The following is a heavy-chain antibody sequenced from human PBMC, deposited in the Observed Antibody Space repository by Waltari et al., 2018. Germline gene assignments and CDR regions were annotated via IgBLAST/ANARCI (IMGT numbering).Heavy chain of an antibody. CDR1: GFSVTSNY. CDR3: ARLKQLVYYFDS. CDR2: LYSGGGT. V-gene: IGHV3-53*01. D-gene: IGHD1-1*01. J-gene: IGHJ4*02. Sequence: EVQLVESGGGLIQPGGSLRLSCAVSGFSVTSNYLTCLRQAPGKGVEWVAGLYSGGGTYYTDSVKGRFTISRDNSNNTLDLQMTGLRADDTAVYFCARLKQLVYYFDSWGQGTQVTVSS.